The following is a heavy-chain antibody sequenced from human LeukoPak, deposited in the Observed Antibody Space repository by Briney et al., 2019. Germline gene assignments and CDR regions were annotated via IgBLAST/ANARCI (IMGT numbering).Heavy chain of an antibody. CDR1: GFTFSSYA. CDR2: ISGSGGST. D-gene: IGHD6-13*01. Sequence: GGSLRLSCAASGFTFSSYAMSWVRQAPGKGLEWVSAISGSGGSTYYADSVKGRFTISRDNAMDSLYVQMNSLRAEDTAVYYCARGEAGYWYFDLWGRGTLVTVSS. V-gene: IGHV3-23*01. J-gene: IGHJ2*01. CDR3: ARGEAGYWYFDL.